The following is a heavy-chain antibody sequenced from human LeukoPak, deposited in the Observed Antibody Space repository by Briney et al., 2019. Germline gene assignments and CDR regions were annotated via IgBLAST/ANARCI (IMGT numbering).Heavy chain of an antibody. CDR1: GYTFTSYG. D-gene: IGHD2-2*01. CDR3: ARDSCSSTSCYRPDAFDI. V-gene: IGHV1-18*01. CDR2: ISAYNGNT. J-gene: IGHJ3*02. Sequence: ASVKVSCKASGYTFTSYGISWVRQAPGQGLEWIGWISAYNGNTNYAQKLQGRVTMTTDTSTSTAYMELRSLRSDDTAVYYCARDSCSSTSCYRPDAFDIWGQGTMFTVSS.